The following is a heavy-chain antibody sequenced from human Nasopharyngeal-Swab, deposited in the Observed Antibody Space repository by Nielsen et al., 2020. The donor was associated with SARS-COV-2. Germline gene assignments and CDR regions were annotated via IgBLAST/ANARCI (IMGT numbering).Heavy chain of an antibody. CDR2: IYPGDSTP. CDR3: ARLYGGYVDY. V-gene: IGHV5-51*01. J-gene: IGHJ4*02. CDR1: GYSFTSYW. D-gene: IGHD4/OR15-4a*01. Sequence: GGSLRLSCKGSGYSFTSYWIGWVRQMPGKGLEWMGIIYPGDSTPRYRPSFQGQVTISADKSSTAYLQWSSLKASDTAMYFCARLYGGYVDYWGQGTLVTVSS.